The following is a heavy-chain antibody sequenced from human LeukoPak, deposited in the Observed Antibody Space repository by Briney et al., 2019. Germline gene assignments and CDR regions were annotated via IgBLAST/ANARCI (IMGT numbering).Heavy chain of an antibody. CDR3: ARYIVSYPHDAFDI. J-gene: IGHJ3*02. CDR1: GGSISSYY. CDR2: NSGTT. Sequence: PSETLSLTCTVSGGSISSYYWSWIRQPPGKGLEWIGYNSGTTNYNPSLKSRVTISVDTSKKQFSLKLSSVTAADTAFYYCARYIVSYPHDAFDIWGQGTMVTVSS. D-gene: IGHD1-26*01. V-gene: IGHV4-59*01.